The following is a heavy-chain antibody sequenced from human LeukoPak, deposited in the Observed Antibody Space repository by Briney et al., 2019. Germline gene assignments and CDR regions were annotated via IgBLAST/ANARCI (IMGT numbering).Heavy chain of an antibody. Sequence: GGSLRLSCAASGFTVSSNYMTWVRQAPGKGLEWVSVIYSGGNTYYADSVKGRFTISRDNTKNTLYLQMNSLRADDTAVYYCARDLGPVAGLGELSFEPGYWGQGTLVTVSS. J-gene: IGHJ4*02. V-gene: IGHV3-66*01. CDR2: IYSGGNT. CDR1: GFTVSSNY. D-gene: IGHD3-16*02. CDR3: ARDLGPVAGLGELSFEPGY.